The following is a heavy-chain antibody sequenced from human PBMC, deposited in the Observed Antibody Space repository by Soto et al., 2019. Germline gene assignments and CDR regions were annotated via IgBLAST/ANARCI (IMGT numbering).Heavy chain of an antibody. V-gene: IGHV3-7*04. CDR2: IKQDGSEK. CDR1: GFTFSSYW. J-gene: IGHJ5*02. Sequence: GGSLKLSCAASGFTFSSYWMSWVRQAPGKGLEWVANIKQDGSEKYYVDSVKGRFTISRDNAKNSLYLQMNSLRAEDTAVYYCARVYYDILTGSDPWFDPWGQGTLVTVSS. D-gene: IGHD3-9*01. CDR3: ARVYYDILTGSDPWFDP.